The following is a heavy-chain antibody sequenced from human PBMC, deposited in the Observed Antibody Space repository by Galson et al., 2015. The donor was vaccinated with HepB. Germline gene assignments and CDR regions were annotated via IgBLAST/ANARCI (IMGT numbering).Heavy chain of an antibody. CDR2: INSDGSSR. D-gene: IGHD3-10*01. J-gene: IGHJ5*02. Sequence: SLRLSCAASGFTFSSHWMHWVRQAPGKGLVWVSRINSDGSSRSYADSVKGRFTISRDNAKNTLSLQMNSLRAEDTAVYYCAREWLMIRGVPYRVVPWGQGTLVTVSS. V-gene: IGHV3-74*01. CDR3: AREWLMIRGVPYRVVP. CDR1: GFTFSSHW.